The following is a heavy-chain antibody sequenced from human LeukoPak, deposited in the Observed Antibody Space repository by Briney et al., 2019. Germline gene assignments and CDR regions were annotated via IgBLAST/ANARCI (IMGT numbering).Heavy chain of an antibody. D-gene: IGHD6-19*01. CDR1: GFILSTYA. CDR3: AKDPIWLAYYFDY. J-gene: IGHJ4*02. Sequence: GGSLRLSCAASGFILSTYAMSWVRQAPGKGLEWVSAISGSGGGTYYADSVRGRFTISRDNSKNTLYLQMNSLRAEDTAVYYCAKDPIWLAYYFDYWGQGTLVTVSS. V-gene: IGHV3-23*01. CDR2: ISGSGGGT.